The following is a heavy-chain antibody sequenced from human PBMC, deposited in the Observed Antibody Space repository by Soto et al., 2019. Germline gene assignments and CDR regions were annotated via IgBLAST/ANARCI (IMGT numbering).Heavy chain of an antibody. CDR3: ARVGVAPTGSYYGMDV. CDR2: IYHSGST. V-gene: IGHV4-4*02. Sequence: SETLSLTCAVSGGSISSSNWWSWVRQPPGKGLEWIGEIYHSGSTNYNPSLKSRVTISVDKSKNQFSLKLSSVTAADTAVYYCARVGVAPTGSYYGMDVWGQGTTVTVSS. CDR1: GGSISSSNW. J-gene: IGHJ6*02. D-gene: IGHD2-15*01.